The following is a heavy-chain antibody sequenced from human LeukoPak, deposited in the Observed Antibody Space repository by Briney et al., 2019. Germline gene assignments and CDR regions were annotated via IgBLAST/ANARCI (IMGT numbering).Heavy chain of an antibody. CDR1: GFTFSNYW. Sequence: GGSLRLSCAASGFTFSNYWMSWVRQAPVKGLEWVANIKQDGSEKYLVDSVRGRFTISRDDAKNSLYLQMNSLRAEDTAVYYCARVSRVYGLGSYHFDYWGQGTLVTVSS. V-gene: IGHV3-7*01. CDR3: ARVSRVYGLGSYHFDY. J-gene: IGHJ4*02. D-gene: IGHD3-10*01. CDR2: IKQDGSEK.